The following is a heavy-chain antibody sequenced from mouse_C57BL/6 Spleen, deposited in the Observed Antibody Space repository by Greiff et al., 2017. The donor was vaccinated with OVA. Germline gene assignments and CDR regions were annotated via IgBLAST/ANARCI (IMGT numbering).Heavy chain of an antibody. D-gene: IGHD3-2*02. Sequence: QVQLQQPGAELVMPGASVKLSCKASGYTFTSYWMHWVKQRPGQGLEWIGEIDPSDSYTNYNQKFKGKSTLTVDKSSSTAYMQLSSLTSEDSAVYYCARSGTTAQATPAGFAYWGQGTLVTVSA. CDR2: IDPSDSYT. CDR1: GYTFTSYW. CDR3: ARSGTTAQATPAGFAY. V-gene: IGHV1-69*01. J-gene: IGHJ3*01.